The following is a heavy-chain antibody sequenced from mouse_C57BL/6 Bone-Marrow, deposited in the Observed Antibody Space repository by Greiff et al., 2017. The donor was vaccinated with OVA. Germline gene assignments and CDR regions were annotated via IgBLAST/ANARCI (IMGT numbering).Heavy chain of an antibody. Sequence: EVMLVESGGGLVQPGGSLKLSCAASGFTFSDYYMYWVRQTPEKRLEWVAYISNGGGSTYYPDTVKGRFTISRDNAKNTLYLQMSRLKSEDTAMYYCARQNSNYSPWFAYWGQGTLVTVSA. CDR1: GFTFSDYY. J-gene: IGHJ3*01. CDR2: ISNGGGST. D-gene: IGHD2-5*01. V-gene: IGHV5-12*01. CDR3: ARQNSNYSPWFAY.